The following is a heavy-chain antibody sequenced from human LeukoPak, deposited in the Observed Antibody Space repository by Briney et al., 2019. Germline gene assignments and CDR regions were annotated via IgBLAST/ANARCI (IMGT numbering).Heavy chain of an antibody. CDR3: ARDRGSSGWYGEGYFDY. V-gene: IGHV4-59*01. D-gene: IGHD6-19*01. CDR1: GGSISSYF. J-gene: IGHJ4*02. CDR2: IYYSGRT. Sequence: TSETLSLTCTVSGGSISSYFWSWIRQPPGKGLEWIGHIYYSGRTNYSPSLKSRVTISVDTSKNQFSLILSSVTAADTAVYYCARDRGSSGWYGEGYFDYWGQGILVTVSP.